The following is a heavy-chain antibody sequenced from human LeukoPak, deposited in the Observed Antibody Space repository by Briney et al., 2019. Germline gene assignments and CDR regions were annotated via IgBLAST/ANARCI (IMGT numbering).Heavy chain of an antibody. CDR2: ISSSSSYI. D-gene: IGHD4-17*01. J-gene: IGHJ5*02. V-gene: IGHV3-21*01. Sequence: PGGSLRLSCAASGFTFSSYSMNWVRQAPGKGLEWVSSISSSSSYIYYADSVKGRFTISRDNAKNSLYLQMNSLRAEDTAVYYCARPHYGEVYNWFDPWGQGTLVTVSS. CDR3: ARPHYGEVYNWFDP. CDR1: GFTFSSYS.